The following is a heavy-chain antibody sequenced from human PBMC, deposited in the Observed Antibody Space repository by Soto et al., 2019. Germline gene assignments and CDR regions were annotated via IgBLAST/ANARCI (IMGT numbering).Heavy chain of an antibody. CDR1: GFTFTRYS. CDR2: ISSTTNYI. D-gene: IGHD2-2*01. V-gene: IGHV3-21*01. Sequence: LRLSCAASGFTFTRYSMNWVRQAPGKGLEWVSSISSTTNYIYYGDSMKGRFTISRDNVKNTLSLQMNSLRPEDTAVYYCAKDSGYQLPDNYFYYGLDVWGQGTTVTVSS. J-gene: IGHJ6*02. CDR3: AKDSGYQLPDNYFYYGLDV.